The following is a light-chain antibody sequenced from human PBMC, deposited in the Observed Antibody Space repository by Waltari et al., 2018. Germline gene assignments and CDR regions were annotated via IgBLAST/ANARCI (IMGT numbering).Light chain of an antibody. CDR1: HSNIGSNY. Sequence: QSVLTQPPSASGTPGQRVTISCSGSHSNIGSNYVYWYQQLPGTAPKLLIYKASQRPSGVPGRFSGSKSCTSASLAISGLRSEDEADYYCAAWDDSLSGPIFATGTKVTV. V-gene: IGLV1-47*01. J-gene: IGLJ1*01. CDR2: KAS. CDR3: AAWDDSLSGPI.